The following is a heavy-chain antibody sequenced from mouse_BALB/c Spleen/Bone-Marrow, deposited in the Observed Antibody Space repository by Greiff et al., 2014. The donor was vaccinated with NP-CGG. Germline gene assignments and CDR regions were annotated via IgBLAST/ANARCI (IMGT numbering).Heavy chain of an antibody. CDR3: ARWEYYAMDY. Sequence: EVQLVESGAELVKPGASVKLSCTASGFNIKDTYMHWVKQRPEQGLEWIGRIDPANGNTKYDPKFQGKATITADISSNTAYLQLSSLTSEDTAVYYCARWEYYAMDYWGQGTSVTVSS. CDR2: IDPANGNT. CDR1: GFNIKDTY. J-gene: IGHJ4*01. V-gene: IGHV14-3*02. D-gene: IGHD4-1*01.